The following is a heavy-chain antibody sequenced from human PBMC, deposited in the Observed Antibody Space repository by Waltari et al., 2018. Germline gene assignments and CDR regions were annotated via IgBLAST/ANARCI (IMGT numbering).Heavy chain of an antibody. CDR1: GYTFTDYY. D-gene: IGHD3-10*01. CDR3: LLASGSYYNVGAFDV. Sequence: EVQLVQSGAEVKKPGATVKISCKVSGYTFTDYYMPWVQQAPGKGLEWMGLVDPEDGETIYAEKFQGRVTITADTSTDTAYMELSSLRSEDTAVYYYLLASGSYYNVGAFDVWGQGTMVTVSS. J-gene: IGHJ3*01. V-gene: IGHV1-69-2*01. CDR2: VDPEDGET.